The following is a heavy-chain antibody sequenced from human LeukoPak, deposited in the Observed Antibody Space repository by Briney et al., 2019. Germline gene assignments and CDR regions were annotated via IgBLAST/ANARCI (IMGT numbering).Heavy chain of an antibody. J-gene: IGHJ4*02. CDR3: ARGVGEYCSGGSCYPFDY. CDR1: GGSISSGGYY. Sequence: SETLSLTCTLSGGSISSGGYYWSWIRQHPGKGLEWIGYIYYSGSTYYNPSLKSRVTISVDTSKNQFSLKLSSVTAADTAVYYCARGVGEYCSGGSCYPFDYWGQGTLVTVSS. V-gene: IGHV4-31*03. CDR2: IYYSGST. D-gene: IGHD2-15*01.